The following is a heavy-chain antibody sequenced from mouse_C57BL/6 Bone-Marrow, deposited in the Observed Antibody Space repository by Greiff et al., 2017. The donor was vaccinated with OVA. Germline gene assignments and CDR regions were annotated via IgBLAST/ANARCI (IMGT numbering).Heavy chain of an antibody. V-gene: IGHV1-82*01. CDR3: AYGSNWYFDV. CDR1: GYAFSSSW. CDR2: IYPGDGDT. D-gene: IGHD1-1*01. Sequence: VQLQESGPELVKPGASVKISCKASGYAFSSSWMNWVKQRPGKGLEWIGRIYPGDGDTNYNGKFKGKATLTADKSSSTAYMQLSSLTSEDSAVYFCAYGSNWYFDVWGTGTTVTVSS. J-gene: IGHJ1*03.